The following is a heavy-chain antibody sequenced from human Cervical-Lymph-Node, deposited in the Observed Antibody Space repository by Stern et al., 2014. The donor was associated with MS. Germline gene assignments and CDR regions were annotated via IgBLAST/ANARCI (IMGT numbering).Heavy chain of an antibody. Sequence: QVQLQESGPGLVKPSETLSLTCTVSGGSLRSYYWNWIRQAPGKGLEWLGVIYHTGSVTYTPSLSSRVAMSVDTSKNQFSLTVSSVTAADTAVYYCAREGEYCSGSRCYPFLDYWGQGTLVTVSS. V-gene: IGHV4-59*01. J-gene: IGHJ4*02. CDR1: GGSLRSYY. CDR2: IYHTGSV. D-gene: IGHD2-15*01. CDR3: AREGEYCSGSRCYPFLDY.